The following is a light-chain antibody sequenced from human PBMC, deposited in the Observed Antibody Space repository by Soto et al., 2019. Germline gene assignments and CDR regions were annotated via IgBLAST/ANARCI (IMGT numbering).Light chain of an antibody. V-gene: IGLV4-60*02. Sequence: QLVLTQSSSSSPSLGASFQLTCTLSSGNRSYIIAWHQQQPGKAPRYLMKLEGSGSYNKWSGVPDRFSGSSSGADRYRTISNLQFEDEADYYCETWDSNSWVFGGGTKLTVL. CDR2: LEGSGSY. CDR3: ETWDSNSWV. J-gene: IGLJ3*02. CDR1: SGNRSYI.